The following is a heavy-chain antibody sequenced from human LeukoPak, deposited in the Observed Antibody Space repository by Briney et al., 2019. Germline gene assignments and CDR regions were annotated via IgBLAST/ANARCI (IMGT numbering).Heavy chain of an antibody. CDR1: GFTFSTYA. CDR2: ISYDGSNK. Sequence: GGSLRLSCAASGFTFSTYAMHWVRQAPGKGLEWVAVISYDGSNKHYADSVKGRFTISRDNSKNTLYLQMNSLRAEDTAVYYCARRRLNDAFDIWGQGTMVTVSS. D-gene: IGHD4-17*01. V-gene: IGHV3-30-3*01. J-gene: IGHJ3*02. CDR3: ARRRLNDAFDI.